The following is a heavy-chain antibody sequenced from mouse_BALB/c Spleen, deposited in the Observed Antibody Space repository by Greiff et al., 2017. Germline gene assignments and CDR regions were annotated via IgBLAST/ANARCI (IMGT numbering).Heavy chain of an antibody. CDR2: IWGGGST. V-gene: IGHV2-6-5*01. CDR1: GFSLTDYG. CDR3: AKIYYYGSSTYYYAMDY. J-gene: IGHJ4*01. Sequence: QVQLKESGPGLVAPSQSLSITCTASGFSLTDYGVSWVRQPPGKGLEWLGVIWGGGSTYYNSALKSRLSISKDNSKSQVFLKMNSLQTDDTAMFYCAKIYYYGSSTYYYAMDYWGQGTSVTVSS. D-gene: IGHD1-1*01.